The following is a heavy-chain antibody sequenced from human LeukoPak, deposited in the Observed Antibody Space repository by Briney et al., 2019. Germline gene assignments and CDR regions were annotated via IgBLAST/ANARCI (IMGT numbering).Heavy chain of an antibody. Sequence: PGRSLRLSCAASGFTFSSYGMHWVRQAPGKGLEWVAVISYDGSNKYFADSVKGRFTISRDNSKNTLYLQMNSLRAEDTAVYYCAKAGMATITFHLHFDYWGQGTLVTVSS. CDR2: ISYDGSNK. CDR1: GFTFSSYG. D-gene: IGHD5-24*01. J-gene: IGHJ4*02. V-gene: IGHV3-30*18. CDR3: AKAGMATITFHLHFDY.